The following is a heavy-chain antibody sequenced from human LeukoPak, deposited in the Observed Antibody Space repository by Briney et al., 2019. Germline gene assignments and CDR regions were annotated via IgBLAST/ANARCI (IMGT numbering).Heavy chain of an antibody. CDR2: IYPGDSDT. J-gene: IGHJ4*02. D-gene: IGHD5-18*01. V-gene: IGHV5-51*01. CDR1: GYSFTRYW. CDR3: ARRGYSYGRTYYFDY. Sequence: GESLKISCKGSGYSFTRYWIGWVRQMPGKGLELMGIIYPGDSDTRYSPSFQGQVTISADKSISTAYLQWSSLKASDTAMYYCARRGYSYGRTYYFDYWGQGTLVTVSS.